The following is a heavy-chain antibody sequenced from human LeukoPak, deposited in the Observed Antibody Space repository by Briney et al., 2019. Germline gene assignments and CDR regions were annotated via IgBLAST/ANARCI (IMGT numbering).Heavy chain of an antibody. Sequence: ASVKVSCKASGYTFTSYGISWVRQAPGQGLEWMGIINPSGGSTSYAQKFQGRVTMTRDTSTSTVYMELSSLRSEDTAVYYCARETVDTAMVIDYWGQGTLVTVSS. V-gene: IGHV1-46*01. D-gene: IGHD5-18*01. CDR1: GYTFTSYG. J-gene: IGHJ4*02. CDR2: INPSGGST. CDR3: ARETVDTAMVIDY.